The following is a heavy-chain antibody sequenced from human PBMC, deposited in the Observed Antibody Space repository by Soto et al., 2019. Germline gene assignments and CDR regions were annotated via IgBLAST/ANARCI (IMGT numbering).Heavy chain of an antibody. V-gene: IGHV1-3*01. Sequence: ASVKVSCKASGGAFTSYAMHWVRQAPGQRLEWMGWINAGNGNTKYSQKFQGRVTITRDTSASTAYMELSSLRSEDTAVYYCARSLGYCSGGSCYSADDAFDIWGQGTMVTVSS. J-gene: IGHJ3*02. CDR3: ARSLGYCSGGSCYSADDAFDI. D-gene: IGHD2-15*01. CDR1: GGAFTSYA. CDR2: INAGNGNT.